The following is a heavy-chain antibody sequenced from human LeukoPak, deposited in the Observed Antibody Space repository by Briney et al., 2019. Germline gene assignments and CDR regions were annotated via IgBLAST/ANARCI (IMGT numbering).Heavy chain of an antibody. CDR1: GGSISSYY. D-gene: IGHD3-10*01. V-gene: IGHV4-59*08. CDR2: IYYSGST. J-gene: IGHJ4*02. CDR3: ARHTTWFGELFHFDY. Sequence: SETLSLTCTVSGGSISSYYWSWIRQPPGKGLEWIGYIYYSGSTNYNPSLKSRVTISVDTSKNQFSLKLSSGTAADTAVYYCARHTTWFGELFHFDYWGQGTLVTVSS.